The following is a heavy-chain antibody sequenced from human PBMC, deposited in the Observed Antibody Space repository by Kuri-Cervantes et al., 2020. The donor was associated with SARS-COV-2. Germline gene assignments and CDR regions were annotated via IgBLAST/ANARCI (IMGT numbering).Heavy chain of an antibody. V-gene: IGHV3-33*08. D-gene: IGHD2-15*01. J-gene: IGHJ6*02. Sequence: GGSLRLSCAASGFTFSSYGMHWVRQAPGKGLEWVAAIWYDGSNKYYADSVKGRFTISRDNSKNTLYLQMNSLRAEDTAVYYCARGYVNCSGGSCYSIHYYYDMDVWGQGTTVTVSS. CDR1: GFTFSSYG. CDR2: IWYDGSNK. CDR3: ARGYVNCSGGSCYSIHYYYDMDV.